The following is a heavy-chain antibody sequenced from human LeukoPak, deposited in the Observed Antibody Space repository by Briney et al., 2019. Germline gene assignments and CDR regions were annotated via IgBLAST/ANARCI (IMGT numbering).Heavy chain of an antibody. Sequence: SETLSLTCAVSDYSISSGNYWGWIRQPPGKGLEWIGSVYHSGSTHYSPSLKSRVTISVDTSKNQFPLKLRSVTAADTAVYYCARNDSSGYFDYWGQGTLVTVSS. J-gene: IGHJ4*02. CDR3: ARNDSSGYFDY. V-gene: IGHV4-38-2*01. CDR2: VYHSGST. CDR1: DYSISSGNY. D-gene: IGHD3-22*01.